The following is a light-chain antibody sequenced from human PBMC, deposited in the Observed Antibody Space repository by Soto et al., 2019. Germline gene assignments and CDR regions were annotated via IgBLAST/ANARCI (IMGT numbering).Light chain of an antibody. J-gene: IGKJ4*01. CDR1: QSLLHSNGYNC. Sequence: DIGMTQSPLSLPVTPGEPASISCRSSQSLLHSNGYNCLDWYLQKPGQSPQLWIYLGSNRSSGVPDRFSGSGSGTDFTLKISRVEAEDVGVYYCTQGLRTPLTFGGGTQVEIK. V-gene: IGKV2-28*01. CDR3: TQGLRTPLT. CDR2: LGS.